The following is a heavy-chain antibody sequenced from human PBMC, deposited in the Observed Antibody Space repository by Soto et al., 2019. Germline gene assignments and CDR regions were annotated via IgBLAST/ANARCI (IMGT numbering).Heavy chain of an antibody. J-gene: IGHJ4*02. CDR2: IDNSGTIK. Sequence: GSLRLSCAASGFTFSDYYMTWIRQAPGKGLEWVSYIDNSGTIKYYADSVKGRFTISRDNTKNSLSLQMNSLGAEDTAIYYCARIEGDCSGGSCYSGGFDYWGQGALVTVSS. V-gene: IGHV3-11*01. D-gene: IGHD2-15*01. CDR3: ARIEGDCSGGSCYSGGFDY. CDR1: GFTFSDYY.